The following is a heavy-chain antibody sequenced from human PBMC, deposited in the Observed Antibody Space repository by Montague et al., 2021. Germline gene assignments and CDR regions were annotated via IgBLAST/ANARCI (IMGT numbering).Heavy chain of an antibody. D-gene: IGHD1-26*01. Sequence: SETLSLTCDIYVDSFTDYYWGWIRQTPGKGLEWIGETNHRGTTKSNPSLNTRVPLSLDTSKSQLSLTLQSVTAADTAVYYCVAIKWERQTRNYFEQWGPGILVSVSS. CDR2: TNHRGTT. V-gene: IGHV4-34*01. J-gene: IGHJ4*02. CDR1: VDSFTDYY. CDR3: VAIKWERQTRNYFEQ.